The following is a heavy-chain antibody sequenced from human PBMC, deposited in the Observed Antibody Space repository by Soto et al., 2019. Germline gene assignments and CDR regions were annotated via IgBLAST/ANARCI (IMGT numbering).Heavy chain of an antibody. D-gene: IGHD1-7*01. CDR2: IYYSGST. J-gene: IGHJ5*02. CDR3: ARDKLNGYNWFDP. Sequence: PSETLSLTCTVSGGSISSGGYYFIWIRQHPGKGLEWIGYIYYSGSTYYNPSLKSRVTISVDTSKNQFSLKLSSVTAADTAVYYCARDKLNGYNWFDPWGQGTLVTVSS. V-gene: IGHV4-31*03. CDR1: GGSISSGGYY.